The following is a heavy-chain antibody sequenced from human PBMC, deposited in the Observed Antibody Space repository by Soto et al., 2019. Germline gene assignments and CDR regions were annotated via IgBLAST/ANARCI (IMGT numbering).Heavy chain of an antibody. CDR2: INHSGST. CDR3: ARAYSSSSYYFDY. D-gene: IGHD6-13*01. CDR1: GGSFSGYY. J-gene: IGHJ4*02. Sequence: PSETLSLTCVVYGGSFSGYYWSWIRQPPGKGLEWIGEINHSGSTNYNPSLKSRVTISVDTSKNQFSLKLSSVTAADTAVYYCARAYSSSSYYFDYWGQGTLVTVSS. V-gene: IGHV4-34*01.